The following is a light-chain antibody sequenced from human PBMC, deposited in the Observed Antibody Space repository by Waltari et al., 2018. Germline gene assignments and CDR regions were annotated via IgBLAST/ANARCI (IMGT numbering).Light chain of an antibody. CDR3: QQYANSPRT. CDR2: AAS. J-gene: IGKJ1*01. V-gene: IGKV3-20*01. Sequence: EIVLTQSPGTLSLSPGDRATLSCRASHSVSSNNLAWYQQKPGQAPRLLIYAASSRATGITDRFSGSGSGTDCTLTISRVEPEDFAVYYCQQYANSPRTFGQGTKVEIK. CDR1: HSVSSNN.